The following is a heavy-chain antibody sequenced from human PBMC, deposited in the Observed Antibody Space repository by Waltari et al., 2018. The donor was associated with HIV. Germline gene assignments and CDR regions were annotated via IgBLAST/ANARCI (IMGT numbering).Heavy chain of an antibody. CDR3: ASSRAAAGLDS. V-gene: IGHV4-38-2*01. CDR2: IHHSGTT. CDR1: DYSISSGYY. J-gene: IGHJ4*02. Sequence: QVQLQESGPGLVKPSETLSLTCAVSDYSISSGYYWGWIRQPPGKGLEWIGSIHHSGTTYYNPSLRSRVTISVDTSKNQFALNLRSVTAADTAVYYCASSRAAAGLDSWGQGTQVTVSS. D-gene: IGHD6-13*01.